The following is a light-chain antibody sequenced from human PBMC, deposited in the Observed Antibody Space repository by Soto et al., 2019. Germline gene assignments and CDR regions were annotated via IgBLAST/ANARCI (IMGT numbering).Light chain of an antibody. J-gene: IGKJ5*01. Sequence: ETVMTQSPATLSVSPGERATLSCRASQSVSSKLAWYQQKPGQAPRLLIYDASNRATGIPARFSGSGSGTDLTLTISSLEPEDFAVYYCQQRSNWPITFGQGTRLEIK. V-gene: IGKV3-11*01. CDR3: QQRSNWPIT. CDR2: DAS. CDR1: QSVSSK.